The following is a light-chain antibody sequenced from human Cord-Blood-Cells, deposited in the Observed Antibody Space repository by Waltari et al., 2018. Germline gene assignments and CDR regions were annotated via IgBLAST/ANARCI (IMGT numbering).Light chain of an antibody. CDR3: QQSYSTPYT. V-gene: IGKV1-39*01. CDR2: AAS. Sequence: DIQMTQSPSSLSASVGDRVTITCRASQSISSYLNWYQQKPGKAPKLLIYAASSLQSGVPSRFSGSRSGTDFTLTISSLQPEDFATYYCQQSYSTPYTFRQGTKLEIK. CDR1: QSISSY. J-gene: IGKJ2*01.